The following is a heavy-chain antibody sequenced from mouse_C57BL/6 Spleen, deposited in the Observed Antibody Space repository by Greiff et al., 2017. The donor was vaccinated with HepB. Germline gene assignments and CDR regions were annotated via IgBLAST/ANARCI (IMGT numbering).Heavy chain of an antibody. V-gene: IGHV2-2*01. J-gene: IGHJ1*03. CDR1: GFSLTSYG. CDR3: ARNRDWWYFDV. CDR2: IWSGGST. D-gene: IGHD3-3*01. Sequence: VQLQQSGPGLVQPSQSLSITCTVSGFSLTSYGVHWVRQSPGKGLEWLGVIWSGGSTDYNAAFISRLSISKDNSKSQVFFKMNSLQADDTAIYYCARNRDWWYFDVWGTGTTVTVSS.